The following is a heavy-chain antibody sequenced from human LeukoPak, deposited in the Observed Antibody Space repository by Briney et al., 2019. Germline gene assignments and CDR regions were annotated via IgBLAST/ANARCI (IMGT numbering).Heavy chain of an antibody. CDR2: ISSSGAST. V-gene: IGHV3-23*01. Sequence: GGSLRLSCAPSGFTFSSYAMSWVRQAPGKGLEWVSGISSSGASTYYADSVKGRFTISRDNSKNTLYVQMNSLRAEDTAVYYCAKERRGNYNDDFDYCGQGTLVTVSS. J-gene: IGHJ4*02. D-gene: IGHD1-26*01. CDR1: GFTFSSYA. CDR3: AKERRGNYNDDFDY.